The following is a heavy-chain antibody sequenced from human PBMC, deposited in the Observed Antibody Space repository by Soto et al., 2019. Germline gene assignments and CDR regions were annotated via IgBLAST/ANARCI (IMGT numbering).Heavy chain of an antibody. V-gene: IGHV3-53*04. J-gene: IGHJ4*02. CDR2: IYSGGST. CDR3: AREDFDY. CDR1: GFTVSSNY. Sequence: EVQLVESGGGLVQPGGSLRLSCAASGFTVSSNYMSWVRQAPGKGLEWVSVIYSGGSTYYADSVKGRFTISRHNSKKPLDLQMNSLRAEDTAVYYCAREDFDYWGQGTLVTVSS.